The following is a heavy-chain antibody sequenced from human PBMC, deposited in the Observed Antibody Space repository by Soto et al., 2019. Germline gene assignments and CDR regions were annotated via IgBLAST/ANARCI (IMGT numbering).Heavy chain of an antibody. D-gene: IGHD2-2*01. CDR1: GDYISSRGCY. V-gene: IGHV4-39*01. J-gene: IGHJ4*02. CDR3: ARHALTASIDQLQPVDY. CDR2: IYYSGST. Sequence: PSETLSLTCSVSGDYISSRGCYWGWIRQPPGKGLEWIGSIYYSGSTSYNPSLKTRVTISEDTSKNQLSLKLGSVTAADTAVYYCARHALTASIDQLQPVDYWGQGTLVTVSS.